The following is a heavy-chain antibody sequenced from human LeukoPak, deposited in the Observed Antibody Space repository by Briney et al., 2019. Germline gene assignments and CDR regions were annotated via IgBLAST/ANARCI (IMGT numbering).Heavy chain of an antibody. CDR1: GFIFSSSN. V-gene: IGHV3-21*01. Sequence: GGSLRLSCTASGFIFSSSNMNWVRQAPGKGLEWVSSISSSSSYIYYADSVKGRFTISRDNAKNTLYLQMNSLRAEDTAVYYCARDGIVGADDAFDIWGQGTMVTVSS. CDR2: ISSSSSYI. CDR3: ARDGIVGADDAFDI. D-gene: IGHD1-26*01. J-gene: IGHJ3*02.